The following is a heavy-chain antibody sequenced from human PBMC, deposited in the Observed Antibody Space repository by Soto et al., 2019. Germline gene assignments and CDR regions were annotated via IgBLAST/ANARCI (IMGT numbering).Heavy chain of an antibody. V-gene: IGHV3-23*01. D-gene: IGHD3-9*01. J-gene: IGHJ6*02. CDR2: ISGSGGST. CDR3: ANLFSPPSYYYYYGMDV. Sequence: GGSLRLSCAASGFTFSSYAMSWVRQAPGKGLEWVSAISGSGGSTYYADSVKGRFTISRDNSKNTLYLQMNSLRAEDTAVYYWANLFSPPSYYYYYGMDVWGQGTTVTVSS. CDR1: GFTFSSYA.